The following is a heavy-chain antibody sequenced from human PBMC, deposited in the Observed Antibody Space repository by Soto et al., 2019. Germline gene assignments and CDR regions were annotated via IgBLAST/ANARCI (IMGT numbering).Heavy chain of an antibody. D-gene: IGHD6-6*01. V-gene: IGHV3-23*01. CDR2: ISGSGSST. CDR1: GFTFNNYA. CDR3: ARAYSGSHPLDY. Sequence: EVQLLESGGDLVQPGGSLRLSCAASGFTFNNYAMNWVRQAPGRGLEWVSAISGSGSSTYYADSVKGRFTISRDNSKATLYLQMSSLRAEDTAIYYCARAYSGSHPLDYWGQGTLVTGSS. J-gene: IGHJ4*02.